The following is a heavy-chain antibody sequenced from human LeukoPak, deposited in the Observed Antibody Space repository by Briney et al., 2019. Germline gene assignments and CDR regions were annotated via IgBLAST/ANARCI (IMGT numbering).Heavy chain of an antibody. CDR2: INHSGST. CDR3: ARGQLLYYYYYGMDV. CDR1: GGSFSGYY. J-gene: IGHJ6*02. D-gene: IGHD2-2*01. V-gene: IGHV4-34*01. Sequence: SETLSLTCAVYGGSFSGYYWSWIRQPPGKGLEWIGEINHSGSTNYNPSLKSRVTISVDTSKNQFSLKLSSVTAADTAVYYCARGQLLYYYYYGMDVWGQGTTVSVSS.